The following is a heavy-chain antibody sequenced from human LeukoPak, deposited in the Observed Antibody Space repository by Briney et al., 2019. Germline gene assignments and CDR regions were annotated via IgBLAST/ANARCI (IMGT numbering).Heavy chain of an antibody. V-gene: IGHV3-48*03. D-gene: IGHD3-16*01. J-gene: IGHJ2*01. CDR2: ISSSASTM. Sequence: AGSLRLSCVASGFTFSSYEMNWVRQAPGKGLVWVSYISSSASTMRYADSVKGRFTISRDNAKNSLYLEMNSLRAEDTAVYYCARDTSGYYWHFDLWGRGTLVTVSS. CDR1: GFTFSSYE. CDR3: ARDTSGYYWHFDL.